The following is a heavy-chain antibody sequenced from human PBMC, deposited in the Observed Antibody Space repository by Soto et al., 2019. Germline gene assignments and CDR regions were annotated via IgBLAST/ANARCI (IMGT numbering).Heavy chain of an antibody. CDR1: GGSISGSNW. Sequence: LSLTCAVSGGSISGSNWWSWVRQPPGKGLEWIGEIYHSGNTNYNPSLQSRVTFSVDKSKNQFSLKLSSVTAADTAVYYCASKLDTAMGDWGQGTLVTVSS. CDR3: ASKLDTAMGD. CDR2: IYHSGNT. D-gene: IGHD5-18*01. J-gene: IGHJ4*02. V-gene: IGHV4-4*02.